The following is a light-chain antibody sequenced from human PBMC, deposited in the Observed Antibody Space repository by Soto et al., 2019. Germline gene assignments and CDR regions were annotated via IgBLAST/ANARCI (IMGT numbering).Light chain of an antibody. V-gene: IGLV2-14*01. Sequence: QSGLTQPASVSGSPGQSITISCTGTSSDVGGYNYVSWYQQHPGKAPKLMIYEVSNRPSGVSNRFSGSKSGNTASLTISGLQAEDEADYYCSSYTSSSSPWVFGGGTKLTVL. J-gene: IGLJ3*02. CDR1: SSDVGGYNY. CDR2: EVS. CDR3: SSYTSSSSPWV.